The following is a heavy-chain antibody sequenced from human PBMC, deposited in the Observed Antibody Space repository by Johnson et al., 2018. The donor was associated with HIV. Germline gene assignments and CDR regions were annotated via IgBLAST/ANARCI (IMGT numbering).Heavy chain of an antibody. J-gene: IGHJ3*02. V-gene: IGHV3-64*01. D-gene: IGHD3-3*01. Sequence: VQLVESGGGLIQPGGSLRLSCAASGFTFSSYAMHWVRQAPGKGLEYVSAISSNGGSTYYANSVKGRFTISRDNSKNTRYLQMGSLRAEDMAVYYCARGAYYDFWSGTSDGAFDIWGQGTMVTVSS. CDR1: GFTFSSYA. CDR3: ARGAYYDFWSGTSDGAFDI. CDR2: ISSNGGST.